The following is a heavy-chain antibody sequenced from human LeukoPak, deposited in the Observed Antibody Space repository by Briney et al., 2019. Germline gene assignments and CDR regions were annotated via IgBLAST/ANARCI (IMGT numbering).Heavy chain of an antibody. Sequence: SQTLSLTCAISGDSVSSNSAAWNWIRQSPSRGLEWLGRTYYRSKWYNDYAVSVKSRITINPDTSKNQFSLQLNSVTPEDTAVYYCAREVDLVGATAYGSYYYGMDVWGQGTTVTVSS. J-gene: IGHJ6*02. D-gene: IGHD1-26*01. CDR1: GDSVSSNSAA. CDR2: TYYRSKWYN. CDR3: AREVDLVGATAYGSYYYGMDV. V-gene: IGHV6-1*01.